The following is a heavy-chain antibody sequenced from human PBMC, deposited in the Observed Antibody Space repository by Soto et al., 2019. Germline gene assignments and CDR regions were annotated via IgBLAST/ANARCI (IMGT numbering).Heavy chain of an antibody. D-gene: IGHD1-26*01. CDR2: ISGYNGDI. Sequence: QVHLVQSGGEVKKPGASVKVSCKASGYTFNRHGITWVRQAPGQGLECMGWISGYNGDINYEQKFQGRVTLSSDTLTSTVYLELKSLRFDDTAVYYCARVRIVGAREIDFWVQGTLVTVSA. V-gene: IGHV1-18*04. J-gene: IGHJ4*02. CDR3: ARVRIVGAREIDF. CDR1: GYTFNRHG.